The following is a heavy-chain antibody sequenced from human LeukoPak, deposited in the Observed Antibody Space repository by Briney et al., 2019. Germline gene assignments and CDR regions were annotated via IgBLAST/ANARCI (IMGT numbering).Heavy chain of an antibody. J-gene: IGHJ4*02. CDR3: ARDSSLRVALSGLRAPFDY. V-gene: IGHV1-18*01. D-gene: IGHD5-12*01. CDR2: ISAYNGNT. CDR1: GYTFTSYG. Sequence: ASVKVSCKASGYTFTSYGISWVRQAPGQGLEWMGWISAYNGNTNYAQKLQGRVTMTTDTSTSTAYMELRSLRSDDTAVYYCARDSSLRVALSGLRAPFDYWGQGTLVTVSS.